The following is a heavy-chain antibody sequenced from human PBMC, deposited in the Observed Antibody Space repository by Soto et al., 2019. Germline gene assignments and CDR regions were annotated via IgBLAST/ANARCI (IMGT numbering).Heavy chain of an antibody. CDR1: GFTFSDYF. V-gene: IGHV3-11*06. D-gene: IGHD3-3*01. Sequence: PGGSLRLSCAGSGFTFSDYFITWVRQAPGKGLEWISYINNDATYRKYADSVKGRFTVSRDNAKNSVFLQMNSLRPEDTALYYCGKGDTIFGVVDDWGPGTLVTVSS. J-gene: IGHJ4*02. CDR2: INNDATYR. CDR3: GKGDTIFGVVDD.